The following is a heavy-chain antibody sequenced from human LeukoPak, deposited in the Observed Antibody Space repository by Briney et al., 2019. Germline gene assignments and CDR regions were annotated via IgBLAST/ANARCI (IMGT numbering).Heavy chain of an antibody. Sequence: ASVKVPCKASGYTFTSYGISWVRQAPGQGLEWMGWISAYNGNTNYAQKLQGRVTMTTDTSTSTVYMELRSLRSDDTAVYYCARTYDSSESFDYWGQGTLVTVSS. CDR2: ISAYNGNT. CDR3: ARTYDSSESFDY. J-gene: IGHJ4*02. CDR1: GYTFTSYG. V-gene: IGHV1-18*01. D-gene: IGHD3-22*01.